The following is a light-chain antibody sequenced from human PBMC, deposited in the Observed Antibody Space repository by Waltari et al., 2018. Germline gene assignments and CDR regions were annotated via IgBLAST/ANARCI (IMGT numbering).Light chain of an antibody. CDR3: QQYNTYPFT. CDR2: MAS. J-gene: IGKJ2*01. CDR1: QSISNW. Sequence: TRRASQSISNWLAWYQQIPGKAPKLLIYMASSVETGVPSRFRGSGSGTEFTLTISSLQPGDFATYYCQQYNTYPFTFGLGTKLESK. V-gene: IGKV1-5*03.